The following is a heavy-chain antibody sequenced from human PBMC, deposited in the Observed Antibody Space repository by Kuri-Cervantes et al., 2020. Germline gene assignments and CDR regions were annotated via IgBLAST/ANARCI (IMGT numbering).Heavy chain of an antibody. CDR1: GFSFNSYS. CDR2: IGRDSGAT. CDR3: ARDDNWGFDY. V-gene: IGHV3-48*02. D-gene: IGHD1-1*01. Sequence: GESLKISCAASGFSFNSYSMNWVRQAPGKGLEFVSYIGRDSGATYYGDSVKGRFTISRDNAKNSLYLQMNSLSDEDTAVYYCARDDNWGFDYWGQGTPVTVSS. J-gene: IGHJ4*02.